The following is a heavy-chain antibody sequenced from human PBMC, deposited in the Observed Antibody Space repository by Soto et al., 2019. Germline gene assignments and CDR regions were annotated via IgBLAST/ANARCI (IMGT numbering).Heavy chain of an antibody. CDR1: GGSISSGGYY. D-gene: IGHD3-22*01. Sequence: QVQLQESGPGLVKPSQTLSLTCTVSGGSISSGGYYWSWIRQHPGKGLEWIGYIYYSGSTYYNPSLKRRVTISVDTSKNQFSLKLSSVTAADTAVYYCARDRRYYYDSSGYSIYYFDYWGQGTLVTVSS. CDR2: IYYSGST. CDR3: ARDRRYYYDSSGYSIYYFDY. V-gene: IGHV4-31*03. J-gene: IGHJ4*02.